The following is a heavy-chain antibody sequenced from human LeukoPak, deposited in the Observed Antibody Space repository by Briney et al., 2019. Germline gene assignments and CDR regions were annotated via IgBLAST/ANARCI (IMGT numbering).Heavy chain of an antibody. Sequence: PSETLSLTCTVSGGSISSYYWSWIRQPPGKGLEWIGYIYYSGSTNYNPSLKSRVTISVDTSKNQFSLKLSSVTAADTAVYYCASTATVTADYYYYYGMGVWGQGTTVTVSS. J-gene: IGHJ6*02. D-gene: IGHD4-11*01. CDR2: IYYSGST. V-gene: IGHV4-59*01. CDR3: ASTATVTADYYYYYGMGV. CDR1: GGSISSYY.